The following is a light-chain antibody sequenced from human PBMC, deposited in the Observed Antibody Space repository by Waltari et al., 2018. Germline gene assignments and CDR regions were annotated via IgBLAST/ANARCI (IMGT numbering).Light chain of an antibody. Sequence: DVVMTQSPLSLPITPGQPASMTCRPSQSLLHSNGNTYLSWFLQKPGQPPRRLIYKVSNRDSGVPDRFSGSGAGTDFTLKISRVEAEDVGVYYCMQGTHLPLTFGGGTKVEIK. CDR2: KVS. V-gene: IGKV2-30*02. J-gene: IGKJ4*01. CDR1: QSLLHSNGNTY. CDR3: MQGTHLPLT.